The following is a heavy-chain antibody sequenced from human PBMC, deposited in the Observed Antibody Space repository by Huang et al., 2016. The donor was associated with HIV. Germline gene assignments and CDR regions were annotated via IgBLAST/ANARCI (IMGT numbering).Heavy chain of an antibody. V-gene: IGHV1-18*01. CDR3: ARKFGRDFDY. Sequence: QVKLVQSGAEVKKPGASVKVSCKTSGYTFSGYAITWVRPAPGQGLEWMGWVSPYNGDTNYVQNLQGRVTMTTDMSTTTAYMELRSLTSDDTAIYYCARKFGRDFDYWGQVTLVTVSS. J-gene: IGHJ4*02. D-gene: IGHD3-16*01. CDR1: GYTFSGYA. CDR2: VSPYNGDT.